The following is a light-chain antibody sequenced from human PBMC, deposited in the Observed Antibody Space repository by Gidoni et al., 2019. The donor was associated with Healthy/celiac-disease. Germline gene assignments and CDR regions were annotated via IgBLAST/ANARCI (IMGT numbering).Light chain of an antibody. CDR1: QSVSSY. V-gene: IGKV3-11*01. J-gene: IGKJ5*01. CDR3: QHRSNCPPVT. CDR2: DAS. Sequence: EIVLTQSPATLSLSPGERATLSCRASQSVSSYLAWYQQKPGQAPRLLIYDASNRATGIPAMFSGSASGTFFPLTISILSPEFFAFYCCQHRSNCPPVTFGRGTRLEIK.